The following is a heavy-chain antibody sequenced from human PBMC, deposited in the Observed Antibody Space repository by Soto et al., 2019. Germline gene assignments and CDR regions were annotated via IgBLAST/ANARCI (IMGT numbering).Heavy chain of an antibody. J-gene: IGHJ4*02. V-gene: IGHV1-69*12. D-gene: IGHD2-15*01. CDR1: GGTFSSYA. Sequence: QVQLVQSGAEVKKPGSSVKVSCKASGGTFSSYAISWVRQAPGQGLEWMGGIIPIFGPADYAQKFQGRVTSTADESTSTAYMELSSLRSEYTAVYYCARGGGYCSGGSCYNYWGQGTLVTVSS. CDR2: IIPIFGPA. CDR3: ARGGGYCSGGSCYNY.